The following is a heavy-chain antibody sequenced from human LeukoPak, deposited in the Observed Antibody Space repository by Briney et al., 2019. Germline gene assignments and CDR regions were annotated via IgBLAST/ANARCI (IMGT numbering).Heavy chain of an antibody. V-gene: IGHV3-66*01. CDR2: IYSGGST. CDR1: GFTFSDYY. CDR3: ARGGYCSSTSCASNFDY. J-gene: IGHJ4*02. D-gene: IGHD2-2*03. Sequence: GGSLRLSCAASGFTFSDYYMSGIRHAPGKGLEWVAVIYSGGSTYYADSVKGRFTISRDNSKNTLYLQMNSLRAEDTAVFYCARGGYCSSTSCASNFDYWGQGTLVTVSS.